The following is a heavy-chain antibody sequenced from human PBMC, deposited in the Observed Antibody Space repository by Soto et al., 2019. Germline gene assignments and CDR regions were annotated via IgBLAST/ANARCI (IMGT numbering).Heavy chain of an antibody. Sequence: QVQLVQSGAEVKKPGSSVKVSCKASGGTFSSYAISWVRQAPGQGLEWMGGIIPIFGTANYAQKFQGRVTITADDSTSTVYMELSSLRSEDTAVYYCARDRVPIVVVPADTYYYYGMDVWGQGTTVTVSS. CDR2: IIPIFGTA. CDR1: GGTFSSYA. CDR3: ARDRVPIVVVPADTYYYYGMDV. V-gene: IGHV1-69*01. J-gene: IGHJ6*02. D-gene: IGHD2-2*01.